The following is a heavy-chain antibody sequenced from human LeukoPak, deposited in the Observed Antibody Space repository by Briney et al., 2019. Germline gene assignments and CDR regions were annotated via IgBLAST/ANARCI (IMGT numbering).Heavy chain of an antibody. CDR3: ARINWNYKDTDY. Sequence: ASVKVSCKASGYTFTSYGISWVRQAPGQGLEWMGWISAYNGNTNYAQKLQGRVTVTTDTSTSTAYMELRSLRSDDTAVYYCARINWNYKDTDYWGQGTLVTVSS. CDR1: GYTFTSYG. CDR2: ISAYNGNT. J-gene: IGHJ4*02. V-gene: IGHV1-18*01. D-gene: IGHD1-7*01.